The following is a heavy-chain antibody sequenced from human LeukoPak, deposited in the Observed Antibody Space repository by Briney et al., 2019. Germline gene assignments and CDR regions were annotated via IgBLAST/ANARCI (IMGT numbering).Heavy chain of an antibody. CDR3: ARATHVSRRYSSSWHGP. D-gene: IGHD6-13*01. CDR1: GYTLTELS. CDR2: FDPEDGET. V-gene: IGHV1-24*01. J-gene: IGHJ5*02. Sequence: GASVKVSCKVSGYTLTELSMHWVRQAPGKGLEWMGGFDPEDGETIYAQKFQGRVTMTEDTSTDTAYMELSSLRSEDTAVYYCARATHVSRRYSSSWHGPWGQGTLVTVSS.